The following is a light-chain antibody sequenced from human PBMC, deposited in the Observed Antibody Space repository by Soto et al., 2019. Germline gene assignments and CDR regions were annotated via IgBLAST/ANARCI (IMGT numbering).Light chain of an antibody. CDR1: SSDIGGYKY. CDR2: EVS. V-gene: IGLV2-14*01. CDR3: TSYSRYRVLV. J-gene: IGLJ3*02. Sequence: QSVLTQPASVSGSLGQSITMSCTGTSSDIGGYKYVSWYQQHPGKAPKLIIFEVSNRPSGVSDRFSGSNSGSTASLTISGLQAEDEADYYCTSYSRYRVLVFGGGTKVTVL.